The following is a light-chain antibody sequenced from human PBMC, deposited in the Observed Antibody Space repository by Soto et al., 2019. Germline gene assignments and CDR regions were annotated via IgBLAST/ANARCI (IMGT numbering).Light chain of an antibody. CDR2: KAS. CDR3: QQYNSYWT. CDR1: QSISSW. J-gene: IGKJ1*01. V-gene: IGKV1-5*03. Sequence: DIQMTQSPSTLSASVGDRVTITCRASQSISSWLAWYQQKPGKAPKLLIYKASSLESGVPSRFSGSGSGTELTLSISSLQPDDFATSYCQQYNSYWTFGQGPKVEIK.